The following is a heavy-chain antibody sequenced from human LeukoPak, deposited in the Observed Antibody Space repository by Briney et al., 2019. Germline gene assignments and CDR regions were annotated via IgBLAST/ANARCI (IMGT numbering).Heavy chain of an antibody. D-gene: IGHD4-17*01. CDR3: GRDPNGDYVGAFEF. CDR1: GFTFSKYA. CDR2: SWSGGAHE. Sequence: PGGSLRLSCAASGFTFSKYALVWVRQAPGKGLEWVSASWSGGAHELYADAVKGRFTISRDNSKTTPYLQMNSLRAKDTAVYYCGRDPNGDYVGAFEFWGHGTTVIVSS. V-gene: IGHV3-23*01. J-gene: IGHJ3*01.